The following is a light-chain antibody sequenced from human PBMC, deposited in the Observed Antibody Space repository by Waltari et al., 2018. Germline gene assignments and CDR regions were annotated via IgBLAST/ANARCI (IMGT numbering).Light chain of an antibody. Sequence: QSVLTQPPSASGTPGQRVTISCSGSSSNIGSNYVYWYQQLPGTAPKLLIYRNNQRPSGVPGRVSGSKSGPSASLAIRGLRSDDEADYYCAAWDDSLSGRVFGTGTKVTVL. CDR1: SSNIGSNY. CDR3: AAWDDSLSGRV. V-gene: IGLV1-47*01. CDR2: RNN. J-gene: IGLJ1*01.